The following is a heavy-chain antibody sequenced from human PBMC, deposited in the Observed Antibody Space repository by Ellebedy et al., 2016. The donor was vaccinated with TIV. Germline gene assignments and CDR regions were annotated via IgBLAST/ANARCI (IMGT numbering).Heavy chain of an antibody. CDR3: AGSYGDYATFDY. Sequence: GGSLRLXCKGSGYSFTSYWNGWVRQMPGKGLEWMGIIYPGDSDTRYSPSFQGQVTISADKSISTAYLQWSSLKASDTAMYYCAGSYGDYATFDYWGQGTLVTVSS. J-gene: IGHJ4*02. V-gene: IGHV5-51*01. CDR1: GYSFTSYW. CDR2: IYPGDSDT. D-gene: IGHD4-17*01.